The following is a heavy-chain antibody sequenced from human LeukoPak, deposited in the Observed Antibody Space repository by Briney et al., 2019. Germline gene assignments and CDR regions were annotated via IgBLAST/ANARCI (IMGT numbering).Heavy chain of an antibody. Sequence: PGGSLRFSCAASGFTFSSYAMHWVRQAPGKGLEYVSDVSYNGGSTYYANSVKGRFTISRDNSKNPLYLQMGSLRAEDMAVYYCERSRFCSTTTCYTSPNWFDPWGQGTLVTVSS. J-gene: IGHJ5*02. D-gene: IGHD2-2*02. V-gene: IGHV3-64*01. CDR3: ERSRFCSTTTCYTSPNWFDP. CDR2: VSYNGGST. CDR1: GFTFSSYA.